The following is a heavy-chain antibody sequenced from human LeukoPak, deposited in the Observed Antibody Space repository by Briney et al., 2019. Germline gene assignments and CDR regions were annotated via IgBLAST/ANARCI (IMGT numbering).Heavy chain of an antibody. CDR1: GFTFTNYA. V-gene: IGHV3-23*01. J-gene: IGHJ2*01. Sequence: GGPLRLSCAASGFTFTNYALSWVRQAPGKGLEWVSTIRGSGGSTYYADSVKGRSTISRDNSKNTLYLQMSSLRAEDTAVYYCAKDQLEKRSGWYFDLWGRGTLVTVSS. CDR3: AKDQLEKRSGWYFDL. D-gene: IGHD1/OR15-1a*01. CDR2: IRGSGGST.